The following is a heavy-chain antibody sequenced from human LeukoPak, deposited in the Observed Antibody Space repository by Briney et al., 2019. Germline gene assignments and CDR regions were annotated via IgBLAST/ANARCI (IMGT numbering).Heavy chain of an antibody. J-gene: IGHJ4*02. Sequence: GGSLRLSCAASGFTFSSYAMSWVRQAPGKGLEWVSAISGSGGSTYYADSVKGRFTISRDNARNLVYLEMHSLRAEDTALYYCALGWYAIDYWGQGTLVTVSS. CDR2: ISGSGGST. CDR3: ALGWYAIDY. V-gene: IGHV3-23*01. D-gene: IGHD6-19*01. CDR1: GFTFSSYA.